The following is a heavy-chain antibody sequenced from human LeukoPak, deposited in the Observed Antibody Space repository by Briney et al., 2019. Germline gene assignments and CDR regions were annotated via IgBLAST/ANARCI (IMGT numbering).Heavy chain of an antibody. CDR1: GFTFSSYW. CDR2: IKQDGSEK. Sequence: GGSLRLSCAASGFTFSSYWMSWVRQAPGKGLEWVANIKQDGSEKYYVDSVKGRFTIPRDNAKNSLYLQMNSLRAEDTAVYYCARASSSGYRGADYWGQGTLVTVSS. J-gene: IGHJ4*02. V-gene: IGHV3-7*01. CDR3: ARASSSGYRGADY. D-gene: IGHD3-22*01.